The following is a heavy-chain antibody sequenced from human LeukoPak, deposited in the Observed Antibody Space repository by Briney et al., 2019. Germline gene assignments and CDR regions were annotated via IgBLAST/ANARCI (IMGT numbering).Heavy chain of an antibody. CDR2: ISDDGAYI. D-gene: IGHD6-13*01. CDR3: ARDPHNVAANWFDP. Sequence: GGSLRLSCAASGFTFKDYALNWVRQTPGKGLEWVSSISDDGAYIYYADSVKGRFTISRDNANSSLYLQMDSLSPEDTAVYYCARDPHNVAANWFDPWGQGALVTVSS. CDR1: GFTFKDYA. V-gene: IGHV3-21*01. J-gene: IGHJ5*02.